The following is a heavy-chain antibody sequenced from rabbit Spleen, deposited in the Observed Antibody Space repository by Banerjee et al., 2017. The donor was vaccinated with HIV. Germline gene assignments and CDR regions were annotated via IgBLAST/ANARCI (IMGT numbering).Heavy chain of an antibody. CDR1: GFSFSDRDV. D-gene: IGHD4-1*01. CDR2: IYNGDGST. CDR3: ARAIVPWLGLTRLDP. Sequence: QEQLEESAGGLVNPGGSLTLTCTASGFSFSDRDVMCWVRQAPGKGLEWIACIYNGDGSTYYASWVNGRLTISSDNAQSTVDLKMTSLTAADTATYFCARAIVPWLGLTRLDPWGQGTLVTVS. V-gene: IGHV1S47*01. J-gene: IGHJ3*01.